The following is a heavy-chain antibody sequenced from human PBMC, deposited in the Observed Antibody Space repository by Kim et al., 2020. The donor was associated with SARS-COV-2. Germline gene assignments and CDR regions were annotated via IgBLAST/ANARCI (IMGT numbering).Heavy chain of an antibody. Sequence: GGSLRLSCAASGFTFSSYEMNWVRQAPGKGLEWVSYISSSGSTIYYADSVKGRFTISRDNAQNSLYLHMNSLRAEDTAVYYCARVVAEVRVLQWFYMDV. J-gene: IGHJ6*03. V-gene: IGHV3-48*03. D-gene: IGHD3-3*01. CDR2: ISSSGSTI. CDR3: ARVVAEVRVLQWFYMDV. CDR1: GFTFSSYE.